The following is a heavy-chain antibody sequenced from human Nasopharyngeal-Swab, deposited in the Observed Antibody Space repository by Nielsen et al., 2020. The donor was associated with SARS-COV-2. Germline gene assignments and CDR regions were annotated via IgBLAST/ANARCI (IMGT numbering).Heavy chain of an antibody. CDR1: RYTFTSYA. J-gene: IGHJ5*02. D-gene: IGHD3-3*01. CDR3: ASDEKSNGIFGVVISGKWWFDP. Sequence: ASVKVSCQASRYTFTSYAMNWVRQAPGQGLEWMGWINTNTGNPTYAQGFTGRFVYPLDTHVSTAYLQTSSLTAEDTIVYYCASDEKSNGIFGVVISGKWWFDPWGQGTLVTVSS. V-gene: IGHV7-4-1*02. CDR2: INTNTGNP.